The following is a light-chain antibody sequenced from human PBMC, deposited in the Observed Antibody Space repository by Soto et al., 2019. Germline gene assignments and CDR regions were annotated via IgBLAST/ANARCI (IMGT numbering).Light chain of an antibody. J-gene: IGLJ1*01. CDR1: RSNIGADFD. V-gene: IGLV1-40*01. Sequence: QAVVTQPPSVSGAPGQRVTISCTGSRSNIGADFDVHWYQQLPGTAPKLLIYGNSNRPSGVPDRFSGSKSGTSASLVITGLQAEDEAEYYCSSYTSSSTRVFGTGTQLTVL. CDR2: GNS. CDR3: SSYTSSSTRV.